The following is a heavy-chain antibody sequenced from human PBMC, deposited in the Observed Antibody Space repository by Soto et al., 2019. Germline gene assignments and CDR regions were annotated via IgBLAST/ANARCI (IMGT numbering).Heavy chain of an antibody. D-gene: IGHD2-2*01. V-gene: IGHV3-48*01. Sequence: GGSLRLSCAASGFTFSTYSMNWVRQAPGKGLEWVSYISSGSSTIYYADSVKGRFTISRDNAKNSLYLQMDSLRAEDTAVYNATRTAYMDVWGTGTTVTGSS. CDR1: GFTFSTYS. CDR3: TRTAYMDV. CDR2: ISSGSSTI. J-gene: IGHJ6*03.